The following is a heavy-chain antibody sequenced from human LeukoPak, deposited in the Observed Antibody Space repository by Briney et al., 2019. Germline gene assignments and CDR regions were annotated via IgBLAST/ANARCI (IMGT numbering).Heavy chain of an antibody. CDR2: MNPNSGNT. CDR1: GYTFTSYY. J-gene: IGHJ3*02. Sequence: GASVKVSCKASGYTFTSYYMHWVRQATGQGLEWMGCMNPNSGNTGYAQKFQGRVTITRNTSISTAYMELSSLRSDDTAVYYCARGRGPVVGATDHDAFDIWGQGTMVTVSS. CDR3: ARGRGPVVGATDHDAFDI. V-gene: IGHV1-8*03. D-gene: IGHD1-26*01.